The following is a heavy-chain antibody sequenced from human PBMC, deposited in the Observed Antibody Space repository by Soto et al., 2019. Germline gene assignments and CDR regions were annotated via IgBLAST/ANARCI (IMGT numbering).Heavy chain of an antibody. V-gene: IGHV3-33*06. J-gene: IGHJ4*02. CDR1: GFTFSSYG. CDR3: AKDDWYSSSSEPGGGYFDY. Sequence: QVQLVESGGGVVQPGRSLRLSCAASGFTFSSYGMHWVRQAPGKGLEWVAVIWYDGSNKYYADSVKGRFTISRDNSKNTLYLQMNSLRAEDTAVYYCAKDDWYSSSSEPGGGYFDYWGQGTLVTVSS. CDR2: IWYDGSNK. D-gene: IGHD6-6*01.